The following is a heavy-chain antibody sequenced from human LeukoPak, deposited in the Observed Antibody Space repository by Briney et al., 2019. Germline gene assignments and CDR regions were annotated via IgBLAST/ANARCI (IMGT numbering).Heavy chain of an antibody. J-gene: IGHJ4*02. D-gene: IGHD2-15*01. CDR2: IYYSGST. CDR1: GGSISSYY. CDR3: ARSYCSGGSCWVYFDY. Sequence: SETLSLTCTVSGGSISSYYWSWIRQPPGKGLEWIGNIYYSGSTNYNPSLKSRVTISVDTSKDQFSLKLSSVTAADTAIYYCARSYCSGGSCWVYFDYWGQGTLVTVSS. V-gene: IGHV4-59*08.